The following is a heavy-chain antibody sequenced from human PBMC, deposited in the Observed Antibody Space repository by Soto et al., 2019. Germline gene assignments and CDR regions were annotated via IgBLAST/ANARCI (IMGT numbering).Heavy chain of an antibody. J-gene: IGHJ4*02. V-gene: IGHV1-69*01. Sequence: QVQLVQSGAEVQKPGSSVKVSCRAARGSFNASGFSWVRQAPGQGLEWVGGFIPIFGTANYAPKFQDRVTMTADESTSTVYMALSSLKSEDTAMYYCARSGYSYGPNIDWGQGTLVTVSS. CDR2: FIPIFGTA. D-gene: IGHD5-18*01. CDR1: RGSFNASG. CDR3: ARSGYSYGPNID.